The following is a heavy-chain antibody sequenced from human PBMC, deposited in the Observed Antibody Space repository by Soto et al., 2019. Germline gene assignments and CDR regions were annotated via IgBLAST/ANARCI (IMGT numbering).Heavy chain of an antibody. Sequence: GDSVKVSCKAYGYTFTSYGISWVRQAPGQGLEWMGWISAYNGNTNYAQKLQGRVTMTTDTSTSTAYMEMRSLRSDDTAAYYCARLEGGYNCDYWGQGTLVTVSS. D-gene: IGHD5-12*01. CDR1: GYTFTSYG. CDR2: ISAYNGNT. CDR3: ARLEGGYNCDY. J-gene: IGHJ4*02. V-gene: IGHV1-18*01.